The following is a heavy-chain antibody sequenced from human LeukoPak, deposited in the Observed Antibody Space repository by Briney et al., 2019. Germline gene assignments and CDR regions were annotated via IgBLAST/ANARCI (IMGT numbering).Heavy chain of an antibody. CDR2: IYYSGST. V-gene: IGHV4-59*01. Sequence: SETLSLTCTVSGGSISSYYWSWIRQPPGKGLEWIGYIYYSGSTNYNPSLKSRVTISVDTSKNQFSLKLSSVTAADTAVYYCARAYFYDSSGYPDAFDIWGQGTMVTVSP. J-gene: IGHJ3*02. CDR1: GGSISSYY. CDR3: ARAYFYDSSGYPDAFDI. D-gene: IGHD3-22*01.